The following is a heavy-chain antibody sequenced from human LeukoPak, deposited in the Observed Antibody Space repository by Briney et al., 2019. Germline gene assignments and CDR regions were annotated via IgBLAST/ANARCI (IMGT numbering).Heavy chain of an antibody. CDR3: ASRQRWFGELLGWFDP. CDR2: INHSGST. D-gene: IGHD3-10*01. J-gene: IGHJ5*02. Sequence: SETLSLTCAVYGGSFSGYYWSWIRQPPGKGLEWIGEINHSGSTNYNPSLKSRVTISVDTSKNQFSLKLSSVTAADTAVYYCASRQRWFGELLGWFDPWGQGTLVTVSS. CDR1: GGSFSGYY. V-gene: IGHV4-34*01.